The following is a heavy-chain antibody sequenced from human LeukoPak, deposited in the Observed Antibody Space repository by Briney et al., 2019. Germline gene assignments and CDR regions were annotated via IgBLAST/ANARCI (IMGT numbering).Heavy chain of an antibody. CDR2: IYYSGST. CDR1: GGSITSSTYY. Sequence: SETLSLTCTVSGGSITSSTYYWGWIRQPPGKGLEWIGTIYYSGSTYYSPSLKSRLMISVDTSKNQFSLKLSSVTAADTAVYYCARRYYYDSSGYYYFDYWGQGTLVTVSS. D-gene: IGHD3-22*01. J-gene: IGHJ4*02. CDR3: ARRYYYDSSGYYYFDY. V-gene: IGHV4-39*01.